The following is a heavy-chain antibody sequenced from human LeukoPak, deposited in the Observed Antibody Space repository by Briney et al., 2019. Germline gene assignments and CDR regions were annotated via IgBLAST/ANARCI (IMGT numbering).Heavy chain of an antibody. D-gene: IGHD6-13*01. CDR3: ARDRIAADYDAFDI. CDR1: GYTFTGYY. Sequence: GASVKVSCKASGYTFTGYYMHWVRQAPGQGLGWMGWINPNSGGTNYAQKFQGRVTMTRDTSISTAYMELSRLRSDDTAVYYCARDRIAADYDAFDIWGQGTMVTVSS. J-gene: IGHJ3*02. V-gene: IGHV1-2*02. CDR2: INPNSGGT.